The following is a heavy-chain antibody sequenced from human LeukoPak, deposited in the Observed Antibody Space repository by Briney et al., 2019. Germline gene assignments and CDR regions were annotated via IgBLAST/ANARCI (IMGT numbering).Heavy chain of an antibody. D-gene: IGHD1-14*01. CDR3: VSPLPGV. CDR2: ISYDGSNK. V-gene: IGHV3-30-3*01. Sequence: GGSLRLSCAASGFTFSSYHINWVRQSPGKGLEWVAVISYDGSNKYYADSVKGRFTISRDNSKNTLYLQMNSLRAEDTAVYYCVSPLPGVWGQGTTVTVTS. J-gene: IGHJ6*02. CDR1: GFTFSSYH.